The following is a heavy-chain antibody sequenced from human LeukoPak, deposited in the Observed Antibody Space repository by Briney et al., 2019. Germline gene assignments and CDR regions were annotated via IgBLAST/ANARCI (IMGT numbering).Heavy chain of an antibody. CDR2: IYYSGST. D-gene: IGHD3-3*01. CDR3: ARYDQMGSIRWFDP. CDR1: GASMYNYY. J-gene: IGHJ5*02. Sequence: SETLSLTCTVSGASMYNYYWSWIRQPPGKGLEWIGNIYYSGSTYYNPSLKSRVTISIDTSKNQFSLKLNSVTAADTAVYYCARYDQMGSIRWFDPWGQGTLVTVSS. V-gene: IGHV4-59*01.